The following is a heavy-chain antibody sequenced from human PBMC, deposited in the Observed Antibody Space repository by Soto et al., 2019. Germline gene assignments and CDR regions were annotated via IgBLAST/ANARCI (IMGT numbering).Heavy chain of an antibody. V-gene: IGHV3-48*02. CDR3: VRDLGCISTSCHAHFDF. CDR1: GFTLSSYW. D-gene: IGHD2-2*01. J-gene: IGHJ4*02. CDR2: ITSGSSSK. Sequence: GGALRLSCTASGFTLSSYWMSWVRQAPGKGLEWVSHITSGSSSKYYADSVKGRFTISRDNAKKSVYLQMNSLRDEDTAVYYCVRDLGCISTSCHAHFDFWGQGTLVNVSS.